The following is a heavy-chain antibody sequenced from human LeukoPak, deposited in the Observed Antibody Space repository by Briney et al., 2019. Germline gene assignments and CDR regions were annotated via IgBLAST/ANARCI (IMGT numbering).Heavy chain of an antibody. CDR2: VYDNGNT. D-gene: IGHD2-21*02. CDR1: GGSITGHY. V-gene: IGHV4-59*11. Sequence: SETLSLTCTVSGGSITGHYWTWIRQSPGKGLEWIGFVYDNGNTNYNSSLQSRVTMSVDTSTNQLSLKMTSVTAADTAIYYCARVFRGVVTSNWFDPWGQGTLVTVSS. CDR3: ARVFRGVVTSNWFDP. J-gene: IGHJ5*02.